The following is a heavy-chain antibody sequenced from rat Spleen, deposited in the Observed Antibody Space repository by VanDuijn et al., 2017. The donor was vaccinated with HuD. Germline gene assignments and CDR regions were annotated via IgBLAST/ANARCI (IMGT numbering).Heavy chain of an antibody. Sequence: VQLKESGPGLVQPSQTLSLTCTVAGFSLTSYNVHWVRQPSRKGLEWMGVIWNTGGTRYNSALKSRLSISKDNSKSQVFLKMNSLQTEDTATYYCARDENGYIYVWFAYWGQGTLVTVSS. D-gene: IGHD1-4*01. CDR2: IWNTGGT. V-gene: IGHV2-41*01. J-gene: IGHJ3*01. CDR1: GFSLTSYN. CDR3: ARDENGYIYVWFAY.